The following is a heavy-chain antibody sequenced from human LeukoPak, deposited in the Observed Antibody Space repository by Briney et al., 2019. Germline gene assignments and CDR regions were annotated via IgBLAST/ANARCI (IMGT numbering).Heavy chain of an antibody. D-gene: IGHD5-24*01. V-gene: IGHV3-9*03. J-gene: IGHJ3*02. CDR1: GFTFDDYT. CDR2: IIWEGGSI. CDR3: AKAEMATKDAFDI. Sequence: GGSLRPSCEAPGFTFDDYTMHWVGQAPGKGLGGASVIIWEGGSIGYADSVKCRFTISRDNAKNSLYLQMNSLRAEDMALYYCAKAEMATKDAFDIWGQGTMVTVSS.